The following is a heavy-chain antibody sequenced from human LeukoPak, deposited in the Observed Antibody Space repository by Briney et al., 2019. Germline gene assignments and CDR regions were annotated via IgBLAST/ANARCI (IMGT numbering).Heavy chain of an antibody. CDR2: IYHSGST. Sequence: SETLSLTCTVSGYSISSGYYWGWIRQPPGKGLEWIGSIYHSGSTNYNPSLKSRVTISVDTSKNQFSLKLSSVTAADTAVYYCARHPGIAAAVLQFAFDIWGQGTMVTVSS. V-gene: IGHV4-38-2*02. J-gene: IGHJ3*02. D-gene: IGHD6-13*01. CDR1: GYSISSGYY. CDR3: ARHPGIAAAVLQFAFDI.